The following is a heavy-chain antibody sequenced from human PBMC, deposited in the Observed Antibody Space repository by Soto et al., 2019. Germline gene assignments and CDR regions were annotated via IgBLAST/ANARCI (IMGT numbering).Heavy chain of an antibody. Sequence: GSLRLSCAASGFTFNTYWMTWVRQAPGKGLEWVANINQDGSEKYYVDSVKGRFTISRDNAKNSLYLLMNSLRAEDTAVYYCARVYCSSSSCYYFDYWGQGTLVTVSS. CDR3: ARVYCSSSSCYYFDY. CDR1: GFTFNTYW. CDR2: INQDGSEK. V-gene: IGHV3-7*01. D-gene: IGHD2-2*01. J-gene: IGHJ4*02.